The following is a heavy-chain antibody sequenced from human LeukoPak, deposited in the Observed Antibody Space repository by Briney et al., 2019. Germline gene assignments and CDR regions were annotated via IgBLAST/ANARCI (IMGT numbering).Heavy chain of an antibody. D-gene: IGHD2-2*01. CDR3: ARASRGCSSTSCYEDYYYYYMDV. V-gene: IGHV4-59*01. CDR1: GGSISSYY. Sequence: SETLSLTCTVSGGSISSYYWDWIRQPPGKGLEWIGYIYYSGSTNYNPSLKSRVTISVDTSKNQFSLKLSSVTAADTAVYYCARASRGCSSTSCYEDYYYYYMDVWGKGTTVTVSS. J-gene: IGHJ6*03. CDR2: IYYSGST.